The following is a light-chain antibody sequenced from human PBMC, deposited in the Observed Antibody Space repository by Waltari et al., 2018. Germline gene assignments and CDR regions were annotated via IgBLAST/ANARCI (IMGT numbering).Light chain of an antibody. CDR1: QSVSRF. CDR2: HAS. V-gene: IGKV3-20*01. J-gene: IGKJ1*01. Sequence: EIVLTQSPRTLSLSPGERATLSCRASQSVSRFLAWYQQKPGQAPRLLIYHASIRATGIPDRFRGSGSGTDFSLTISGLEPEDFAVYYCQKYVNLPATFGQGTKVEIK. CDR3: QKYVNLPAT.